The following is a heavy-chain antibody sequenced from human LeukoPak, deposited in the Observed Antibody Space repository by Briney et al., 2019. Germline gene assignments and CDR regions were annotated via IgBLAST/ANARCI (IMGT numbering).Heavy chain of an antibody. CDR3: ARDLFSQSYDNSGYFDY. CDR2: ISRRGDSV. D-gene: IGHD3-10*01. J-gene: IGHJ4*02. CDR1: GFSFRGYY. V-gene: IGHV3-11*01. Sequence: PGGSLRLSCEASGFSFRGYYMNWLRQAPGKGLEWRSFISRRGDSVLYADSVKGRFTISRDNAKSTLYLEMDSLPVEDTAVYYCARDLFSQSYDNSGYFDYWGQGVLVTVSS.